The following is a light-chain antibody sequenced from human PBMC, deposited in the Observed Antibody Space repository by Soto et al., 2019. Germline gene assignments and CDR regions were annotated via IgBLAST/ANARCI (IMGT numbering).Light chain of an antibody. CDR3: PHHYSYSQT. CDR2: GAS. J-gene: IGKJ1*01. Sequence: DLQLKQSTPTLSASVGDRVTITCRTSQSIRYYLACYQQMPGKAPKLLIYGASSLQSGVPSRFSGSGSGTEFTLTISSLYHDDFATYFCPHHYSYSQTFGQGTKVDVK. CDR1: QSIRYY. V-gene: IGKV1-5*01.